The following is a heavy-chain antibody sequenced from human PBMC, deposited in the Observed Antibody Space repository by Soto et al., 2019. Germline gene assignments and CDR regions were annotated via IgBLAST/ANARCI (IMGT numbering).Heavy chain of an antibody. J-gene: IGHJ4*02. CDR2: ISYDGSNK. Sequence: LRLSCAASGFTFSSYAMHWVRQAPGKGLEWVAVISYDGSNKYYADSVKGRFTISRDNSKNTLYLQMNSLRVEDTAVYYCARDRRGSSDYWGQGTLVTVSS. CDR1: GFTFSSYA. V-gene: IGHV3-30-3*01. D-gene: IGHD1-26*01. CDR3: ARDRRGSSDY.